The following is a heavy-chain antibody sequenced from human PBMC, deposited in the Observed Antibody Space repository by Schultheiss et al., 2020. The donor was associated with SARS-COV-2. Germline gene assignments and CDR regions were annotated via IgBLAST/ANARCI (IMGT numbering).Heavy chain of an antibody. CDR1: GFTFSSYW. Sequence: GGSLRLSCAASGFTFSSYWMHWVRQAPGKGLVWVSRINSDGSSTSYADSVKGRFTISRDNAKNTLYLQMNSLRAEDTAVYYCAKGYCSGGSCYSWYYYYGMDVWGQGTTVTVSS. J-gene: IGHJ6*02. CDR2: INSDGSST. D-gene: IGHD2-15*01. V-gene: IGHV3-74*01. CDR3: AKGYCSGGSCYSWYYYYGMDV.